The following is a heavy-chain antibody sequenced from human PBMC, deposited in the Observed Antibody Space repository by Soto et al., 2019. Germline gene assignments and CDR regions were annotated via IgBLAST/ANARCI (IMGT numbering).Heavy chain of an antibody. CDR2: INPNSGGT. CDR3: ARAGTTGYCSSTSCANRYYYYGMDV. J-gene: IGHJ6*02. V-gene: IGHV1-2*04. CDR1: GYTFTGYY. Sequence: ASVKVSCKASGYTFTGYYMHWVRQAPGQGLEWMGWINPNSGGTNYAQKFQGWVTMTKDTSTSTAYMELSRLRSDDTAVYYCARAGTTGYCSSTSCANRYYYYGMDVWGQGTTVTVSS. D-gene: IGHD2-2*01.